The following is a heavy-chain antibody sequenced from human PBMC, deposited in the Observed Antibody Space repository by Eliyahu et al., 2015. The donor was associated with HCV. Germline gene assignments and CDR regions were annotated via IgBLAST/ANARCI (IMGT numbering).Heavy chain of an antibody. D-gene: IGHD1-1*01. CDR1: GFTFSAYS. CDR3: AKDFNWNFGV. CDR2: IGASGGDT. J-gene: IGHJ4*02. Sequence: EVQLLESGGGLVQPGGSLRLSCAASGFTFSAYSMGWVPQGPGKGVEWVSDIGASGGDTHYADSVMGRFTISRDNSKNTLYLQMDSLRAEDTAVYYCAKDFNWNFGVWGQGILVAVSS. V-gene: IGHV3-23*01.